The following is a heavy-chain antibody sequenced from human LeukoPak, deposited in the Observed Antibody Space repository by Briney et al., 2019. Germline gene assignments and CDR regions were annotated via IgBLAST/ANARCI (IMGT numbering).Heavy chain of an antibody. J-gene: IGHJ4*02. CDR2: ISGSGGST. CDR3: AKVPSGLLSETRFDY. D-gene: IGHD2-21*02. V-gene: IGHV3-23*01. Sequence: PGGSLRLSCAASGFTFSSYGMSWVRQAPGKGLEWVSTISGSGGSTYYADSVKGRFTISRDNSKNTLYLQMNSLRAEDTAVYYCAKVPSGLLSETRFDYWGQGTLVTVSS. CDR1: GFTFSSYG.